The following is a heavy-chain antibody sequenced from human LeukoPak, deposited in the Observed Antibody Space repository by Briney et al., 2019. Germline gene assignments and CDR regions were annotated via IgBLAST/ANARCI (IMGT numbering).Heavy chain of an antibody. D-gene: IGHD1-26*01. CDR1: GFTFSNYG. CDR2: ISYDGSNK. Sequence: GRSLRLSCAASGFTFSNYGMHWVRQAPGKGLEWVAVISYDGSNKYYADSVKGRFTISRDNSKNTLYLQMNSLSAEDTAVYYCASDRFRVVGPTQVYFDYWGQGTLVAVPS. CDR3: ASDRFRVVGPTQVYFDY. J-gene: IGHJ4*02. V-gene: IGHV3-30*03.